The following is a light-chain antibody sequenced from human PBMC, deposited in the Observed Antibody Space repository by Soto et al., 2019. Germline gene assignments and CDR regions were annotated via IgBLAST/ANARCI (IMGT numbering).Light chain of an antibody. CDR2: LEGSGSY. Sequence: QSVLTQSSSASASLGSSVKLTCTLSSGHSSYIIAWHQQQPGKAPRYLMKLEGSGSYNKGSGVPDRFSGSSSGADRYLTSSNLQFEDEADYYCETWDSNSWVFGGGTQLTVL. CDR1: SGHSSYI. CDR3: ETWDSNSWV. J-gene: IGLJ3*02. V-gene: IGLV4-60*02.